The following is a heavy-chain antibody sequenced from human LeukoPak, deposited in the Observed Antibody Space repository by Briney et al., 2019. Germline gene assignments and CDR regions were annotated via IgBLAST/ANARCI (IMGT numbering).Heavy chain of an antibody. CDR2: FDPEDGET. Sequence: GASVKVSCKVSGYTLTELSMHWVRQAPGKGLEWMGGFDPEDGETIYAQKFQGRVTMTEDTSTDTAYMELSSLRSEDTAVYYCVPGVRGPTGWHYWGQGTLVTVSS. CDR1: GYTLTELS. CDR3: VPGVRGPTGWHY. J-gene: IGHJ4*02. D-gene: IGHD3-10*01. V-gene: IGHV1-24*01.